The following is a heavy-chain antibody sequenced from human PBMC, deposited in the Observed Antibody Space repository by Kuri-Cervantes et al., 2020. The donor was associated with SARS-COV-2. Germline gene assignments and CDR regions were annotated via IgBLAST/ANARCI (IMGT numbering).Heavy chain of an antibody. D-gene: IGHD2-15*01. J-gene: IGHJ6*02. CDR3: ATGIGYCSGGSCYNYYYGMDV. CDR1: GYTLTELS. Sequence: ASVKVSCKVSGYTLTELSMHWMRQAPGKGLEWMGGFDPEDGETIYAQKFQGRVTMTEDTSTDTAYMELSSLRSEDTAVYYCATGIGYCSGGSCYNYYYGMDVWGQGTTVTVSS. V-gene: IGHV1-24*01. CDR2: FDPEDGET.